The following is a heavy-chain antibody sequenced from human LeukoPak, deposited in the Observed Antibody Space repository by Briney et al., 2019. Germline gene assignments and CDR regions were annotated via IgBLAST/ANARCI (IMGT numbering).Heavy chain of an antibody. V-gene: IGHV1-69*13. CDR3: ARGSNVVVPAATSFDY. D-gene: IGHD2-2*01. CDR1: GYTFTSYA. Sequence: ASVTVSCKASGYTFTSYAMHWVRQAPGQRLEWMGGIIPIFGTANYAQKFQGRVTITADESMSTAYMELSSLRSEDTAVYYCARGSNVVVPAATSFDYWGQGTLVTVSS. CDR2: IIPIFGTA. J-gene: IGHJ4*02.